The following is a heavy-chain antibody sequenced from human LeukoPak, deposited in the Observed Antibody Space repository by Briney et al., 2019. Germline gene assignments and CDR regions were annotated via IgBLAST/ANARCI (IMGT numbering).Heavy chain of an antibody. CDR2: ISYDGSNK. CDR1: GFTFSSYA. J-gene: IGHJ4*02. CDR3: ARGPSIVVVVAATPADFDY. Sequence: GGSLRLSCAASGFTFSSYAMHWVRQAPGKGLEWVAVISYDGSNKYYADSVKGRFTISRDNSKNTLYLQMNSLRAEDTAVYCCARGPSIVVVVAATPADFDYWGQGTLVTVSS. V-gene: IGHV3-30-3*01. D-gene: IGHD2-15*01.